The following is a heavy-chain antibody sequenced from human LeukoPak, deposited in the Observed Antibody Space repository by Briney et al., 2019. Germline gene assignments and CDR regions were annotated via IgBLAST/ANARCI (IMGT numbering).Heavy chain of an antibody. V-gene: IGHV3-7*03. CDR1: GFTFSSYW. J-gene: IGHJ4*02. Sequence: PGGSLRLSCAASGFTFSSYWSCGGRAPRKGREWVATIKQDGSQRYYVDSVKGRFTISRDNTKNTLYLQMNSLRVEDTALYYCARVSTVTTFASGGQGTLVTVSS. CDR3: ARVSTVTTFAS. D-gene: IGHD4-17*01. CDR2: IKQDGSQR.